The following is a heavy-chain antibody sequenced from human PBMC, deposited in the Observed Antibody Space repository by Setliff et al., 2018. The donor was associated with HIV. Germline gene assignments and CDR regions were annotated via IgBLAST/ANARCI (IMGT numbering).Heavy chain of an antibody. V-gene: IGHV1-24*01. CDR3: ATLRSTSGWYPTGY. CDR1: GYTFTDYY. Sequence: ASVKVSCKASGYTFTDYYMHWVQQAPGKGLEWMGGFDPEDGETIYAQKFQDRVTMTEDTSTNTAYMELSSLRYEDTAVYYCATLRSTSGWYPTGYWGQGTLVTVSS. D-gene: IGHD6-19*01. J-gene: IGHJ4*02. CDR2: FDPEDGET.